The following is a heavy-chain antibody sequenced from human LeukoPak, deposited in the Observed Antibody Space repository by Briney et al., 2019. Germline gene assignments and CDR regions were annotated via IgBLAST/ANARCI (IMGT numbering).Heavy chain of an antibody. D-gene: IGHD3-10*01. CDR2: IIPIFDTA. J-gene: IGHJ5*02. Sequence: SVKVSCKASGGTFSSYAISWVRQAPGQGLEWMGGIIPIFDTADYAQKFQGRVTITAGKSTGTAYMELSSLRSEDMALYYCARTLYGSGSYYLNWFDPWGHGTLVTVSS. CDR3: ARTLYGSGSYYLNWFDP. CDR1: GGTFSSYA. V-gene: IGHV1-69*06.